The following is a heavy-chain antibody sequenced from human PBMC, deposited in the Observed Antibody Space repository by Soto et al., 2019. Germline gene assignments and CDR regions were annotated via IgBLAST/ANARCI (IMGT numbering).Heavy chain of an antibody. V-gene: IGHV1-69*08. J-gene: IGHJ4*02. Sequence: QVQLVQSGAEMKKPGSSVKVSCKASGGTFGSSSISWVRQAPGQGLEWVGRIIPILGAANYAQKFQGRVTVTADKSRGTAYMEVSSLTSEDTAVYYCAREVVVSGSHLDDWGQGTLVTVSS. CDR3: AREVVVSGSHLDD. D-gene: IGHD6-19*01. CDR2: IIPILGAA. CDR1: GGTFGSSS.